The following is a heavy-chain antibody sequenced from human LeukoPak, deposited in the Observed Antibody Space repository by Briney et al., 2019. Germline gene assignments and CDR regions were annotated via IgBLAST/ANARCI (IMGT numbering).Heavy chain of an antibody. Sequence: SETLSLICTVSGGSIRSYYWSWIRQPPGKGLEWIGYIYYTGTTNYNPSLKSRVTMSLDTSSNQFSLELTSATAADTAVYYCVADSSGYYYVGHFDYWGQGTLVTVSS. CDR2: IYYTGTT. J-gene: IGHJ4*02. CDR1: GGSIRSYY. D-gene: IGHD3-22*01. V-gene: IGHV4-59*01. CDR3: VADSSGYYYVGHFDY.